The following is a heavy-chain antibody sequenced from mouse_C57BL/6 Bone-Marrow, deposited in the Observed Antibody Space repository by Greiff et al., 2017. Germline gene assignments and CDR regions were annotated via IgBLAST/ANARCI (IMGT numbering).Heavy chain of an antibody. D-gene: IGHD2-4*01. CDR2: IYPGDGDT. Sequence: VQLQQSGAELVKPGASVKISCKASGYAFSSYWMNWVKQRPGKGLEWIGQIYPGDGDTNYNGKFKGKATLTADKSSSTAYMQLSSLTSEDSAVYFCARSLDYDGDWYFDVWGTGTTVTVSS. V-gene: IGHV1-80*01. J-gene: IGHJ1*03. CDR3: ARSLDYDGDWYFDV. CDR1: GYAFSSYW.